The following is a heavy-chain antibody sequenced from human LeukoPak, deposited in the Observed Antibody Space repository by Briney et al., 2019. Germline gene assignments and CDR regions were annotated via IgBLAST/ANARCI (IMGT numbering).Heavy chain of an antibody. CDR1: GFTFSSYA. CDR2: ISDSAGST. Sequence: GGSLRLSCAASGFTFSSYAMSWVRQAPGKGLEWVSSISDSAGSTYYADSVKGRFTISRDNSKNTLYLQMNSLRAEETAVYYSAKDGGPSVLLWFVEAFFDYWGQGTLVTVSS. V-gene: IGHV3-23*01. J-gene: IGHJ4*02. D-gene: IGHD3-10*01. CDR3: AKDGGPSVLLWFVEAFFDY.